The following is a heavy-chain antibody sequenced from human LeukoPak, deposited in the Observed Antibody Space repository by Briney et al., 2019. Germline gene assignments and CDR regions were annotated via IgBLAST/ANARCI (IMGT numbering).Heavy chain of an antibody. V-gene: IGHV3-33*01. D-gene: IGHD4-17*01. CDR2: IWYDGSNK. CDR1: GFTFSSYG. J-gene: IGHJ4*02. Sequence: LPGRSLRLSCAASGFTFSSYGMHWVRQAPCKGLEWVAVIWYDGSNKYYADSVKGRFTISRDNSKNTLYLQMNSLRAEDTAVYYCARDDADYTGLDYWGQGTLVTVSS. CDR3: ARDDADYTGLDY.